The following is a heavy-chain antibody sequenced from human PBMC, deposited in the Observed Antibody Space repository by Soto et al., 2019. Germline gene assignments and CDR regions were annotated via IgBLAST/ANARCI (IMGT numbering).Heavy chain of an antibody. V-gene: IGHV4-34*01. D-gene: IGHD6-6*01. CDR2: INHSGST. J-gene: IGHJ5*02. CDR3: ARGVSIAARPTTGSVDP. CDR1: GGSFSGYY. Sequence: QVQLQQWGAGLLKPSETLSLTCAVYGGSFSGYYWSWIRQPPGKGLEGIGEINHSGSTNYNPSLKSRVTISVDKSKNPLSLKLSSVTAADTAVYYCARGVSIAARPTTGSVDPWGQGTLVTVSS.